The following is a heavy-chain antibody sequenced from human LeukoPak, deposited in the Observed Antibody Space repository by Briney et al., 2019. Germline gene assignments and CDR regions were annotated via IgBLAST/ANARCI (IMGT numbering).Heavy chain of an antibody. D-gene: IGHD2-21*01. CDR2: IRHNGNT. V-gene: IGHV4-39*01. CDR3: ARHLVIATI. CDR1: GGSISSNPYY. J-gene: IGHJ3*02. Sequence: PSETLSLTCTVSGGSISSNPYYCSWIRQPPGKGLEWVGYIRHNGNTYYNPSLKSRVTISVDTSKNQFSLKLSSVTAADTAVYYCARHLVIATIWGQGTMVTVSS.